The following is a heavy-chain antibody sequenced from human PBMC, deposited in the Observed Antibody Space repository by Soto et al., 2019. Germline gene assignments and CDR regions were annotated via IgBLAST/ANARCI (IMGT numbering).Heavy chain of an antibody. CDR1: GFTFSNAW. Sequence: GGSLRLSCAASGFTFSNAWMNWVRQAPGKGLEWVGRIKSKTDGGTTDYAAPVKGRFTISRDDSKNTLYLQMNSLRADDTAVYYCAKDSDNYYGSGIYYWGQGTLVTVSS. J-gene: IGHJ4*02. CDR3: AKDSDNYYGSGIYY. V-gene: IGHV3-15*07. D-gene: IGHD3-10*01. CDR2: IKSKTDGGTT.